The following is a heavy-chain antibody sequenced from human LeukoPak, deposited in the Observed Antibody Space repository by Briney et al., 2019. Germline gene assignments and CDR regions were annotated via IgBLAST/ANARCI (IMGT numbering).Heavy chain of an antibody. Sequence: SETLSLTCTVSGGSISSYYWSWIRQPAGKGLEWIGRIYTSGSTNYNPSLKSRVTMSVDTSKNQFSLKLSSVTAADTAVYYCARDVWPGRPPIVVVPAADYYYMDVWGKGTTVTVSS. J-gene: IGHJ6*03. D-gene: IGHD2-2*01. CDR2: IYTSGST. V-gene: IGHV4-4*07. CDR1: GGSISSYY. CDR3: ARDVWPGRPPIVVVPAADYYYMDV.